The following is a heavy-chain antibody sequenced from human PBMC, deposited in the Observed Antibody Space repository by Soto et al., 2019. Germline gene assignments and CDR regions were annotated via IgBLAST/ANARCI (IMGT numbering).Heavy chain of an antibody. D-gene: IGHD3-10*01. CDR1: GYTFSGYA. J-gene: IGHJ6*02. CDR3: ARDRLLWFGESIPYYYYGMDV. CDR2: IIPIFGTA. V-gene: IGHV1-69*06. Sequence: GASLKLSCKASGYTFSGYAISWVRQAPGQGLEWMGGIIPIFGTANYAQKFQGRVTITADKSTSTAYMELSSLRSGDTAVYYCARDRLLWFGESIPYYYYGMDVWGQGTTVTVS.